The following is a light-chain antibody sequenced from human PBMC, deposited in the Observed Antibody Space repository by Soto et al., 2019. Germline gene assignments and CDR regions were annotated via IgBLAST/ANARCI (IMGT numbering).Light chain of an antibody. Sequence: QSVLTQPASVSGSPGQSITISCTGTTIDFGSYSLVSWYQHHPGKAPQLMIYEASKRPSGVSNRFSGSKSGNTASLTISGLQAEDEADYYCYSYGGSYYVFGTGTKVTVL. CDR2: EAS. CDR1: TIDFGSYSL. V-gene: IGLV2-23*01. J-gene: IGLJ1*01. CDR3: YSYGGSYYV.